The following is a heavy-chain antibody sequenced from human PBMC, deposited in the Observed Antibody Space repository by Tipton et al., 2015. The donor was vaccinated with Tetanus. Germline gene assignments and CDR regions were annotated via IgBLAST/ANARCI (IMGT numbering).Heavy chain of an antibody. V-gene: IGHV3-21*01. CDR2: ISSSSSYI. CDR3: ATEYSSSSRYYYYGMDV. J-gene: IGHJ6*04. CDR1: GFTFSSYS. Sequence: GSLRLSCAASGFTFSSYSMNWARQAPGNGLVWVSSISSSSSYIYYADSVKVRVTISRDNAKNSLYLQMNSLRAEDTAVYYCATEYSSSSRYYYYGMDVWGKGTTVTVSS. D-gene: IGHD6-6*01.